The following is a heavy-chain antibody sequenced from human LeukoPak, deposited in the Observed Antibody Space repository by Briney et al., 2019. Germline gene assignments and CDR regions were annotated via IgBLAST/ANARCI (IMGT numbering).Heavy chain of an antibody. CDR3: ARYPGSLYFDY. Sequence: GASVKVSCKASGGTFSSYAISWVRQAPGQGLEWMGRIIPIFGTANYAQKFQGRVTITTDESTSTAYMELSSLRSADTAVYYCARYPGSLYFDYWGQGTLVTVSS. J-gene: IGHJ4*02. CDR1: GGTFSSYA. CDR2: IIPIFGTA. V-gene: IGHV1-69*05.